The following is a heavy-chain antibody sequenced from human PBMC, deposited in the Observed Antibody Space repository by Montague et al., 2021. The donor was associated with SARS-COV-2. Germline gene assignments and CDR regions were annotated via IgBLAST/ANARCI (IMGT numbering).Heavy chain of an antibody. CDR2: TYYRSRWYD. CDR1: GDSVSSSSVA. CDR3: ARGNWEKVTGTTSDYLYYFDR. D-gene: IGHD1-7*01. Sequence: CAISGDSVSSSSVAWNWIRQSPSRGLEWLGRTYYRSRWYDGYAASVKGRITMNPDTAKNHFSLQLNSVTPEDTAVYYCARGNWEKVTGTTSDYLYYFDRWGQGTLVTVSS. V-gene: IGHV6-1*01. J-gene: IGHJ4*02.